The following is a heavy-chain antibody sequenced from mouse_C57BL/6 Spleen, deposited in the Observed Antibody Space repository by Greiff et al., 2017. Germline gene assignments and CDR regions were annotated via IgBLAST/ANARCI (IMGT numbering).Heavy chain of an antibody. CDR1: GYTFTSYW. V-gene: IGHV1-59*01. D-gene: IGHD2-3*01. CDR2: IYPSDSYT. CDR3: ARRYDGLYYYAMDY. J-gene: IGHJ4*01. Sequence: VQLQQPGAELVRPGTSVKLSCKASGYTFTSYWMHWVKQRPGQGLEWIGVIYPSDSYTNYNQKFKGKATLTVDTSSSTAYMQLSSLTSEDSAVYYCARRYDGLYYYAMDYWGQGTSVTVSS.